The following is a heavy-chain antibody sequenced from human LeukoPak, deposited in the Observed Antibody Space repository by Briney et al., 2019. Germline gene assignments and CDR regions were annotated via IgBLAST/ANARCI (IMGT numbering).Heavy chain of an antibody. CDR1: GFTLSSYA. D-gene: IGHD2-15*01. CDR3: AKAPVTTCRGAFCYPFDY. J-gene: IGHJ4*02. CDR2: ISDTGNT. V-gene: IGHV3-23*01. Sequence: GGSLRLSCAASGFTLSSYAMSWVRQAPGKGLEWVSAISDTGNTYHADSVKGRFTISRDSSKNTLFLQMNRLRPEDAAVYYCAKAPVTTCRGAFCYPFDYWGQGTLVTVSS.